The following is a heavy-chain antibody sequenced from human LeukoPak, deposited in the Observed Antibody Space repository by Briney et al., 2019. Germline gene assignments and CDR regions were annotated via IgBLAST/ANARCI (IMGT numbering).Heavy chain of an antibody. CDR3: ARDSEPDFWSGYYCLDY. CDR2: ISYDGSNK. Sequence: GGSLRLSCAASGFTFSSYGMHWVRQAPGKGLEWVAVISYDGSNKYYADSVKGRFTISRDNSKNTLYLQMNSLRAEDTAVYYCARDSEPDFWSGYYCLDYWGQGTLVTVSS. J-gene: IGHJ4*02. V-gene: IGHV3-30*03. CDR1: GFTFSSYG. D-gene: IGHD3-3*01.